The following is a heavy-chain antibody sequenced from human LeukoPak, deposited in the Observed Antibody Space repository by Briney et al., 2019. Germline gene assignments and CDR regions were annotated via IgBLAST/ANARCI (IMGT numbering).Heavy chain of an antibody. CDR1: GDSVSSNSAA. D-gene: IGHD1-26*01. V-gene: IGHV6-1*01. CDR2: TYYRSKWYN. Sequence: SQTLSLTCAISGDSVSSNSAAWNWIRQSPSRGLEWLGRTYYRSKWYNDYAVSVKSRITINPGTSKSQFSLQLNSVTPEDTAVYYCALAHSTIVGAFDYWGQGTLVTVSS. J-gene: IGHJ4*02. CDR3: ALAHSTIVGAFDY.